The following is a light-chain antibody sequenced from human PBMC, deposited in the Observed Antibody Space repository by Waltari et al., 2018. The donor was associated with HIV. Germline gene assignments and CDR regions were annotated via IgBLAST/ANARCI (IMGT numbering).Light chain of an antibody. V-gene: IGLV2-14*03. CDR3: SSYITGSPFV. Sequence: QSALTQPASVSGSPGKSIIISCTGTSSDIGGSTSVSWYQHHPGNAPKLIIYDVSERPTGISNRCSGSKSGNTASLTISGLQTEDEADFYCSSYITGSPFVFGGGTKVTVL. CDR2: DVS. J-gene: IGLJ2*01. CDR1: SSDIGGSTS.